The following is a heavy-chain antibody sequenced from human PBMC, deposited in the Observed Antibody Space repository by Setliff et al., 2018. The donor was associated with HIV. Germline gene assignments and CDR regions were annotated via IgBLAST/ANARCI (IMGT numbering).Heavy chain of an antibody. D-gene: IGHD3-3*01. CDR2: IRYDGSNK. CDR1: GFTFSSYG. V-gene: IGHV3-30*02. J-gene: IGHJ4*02. Sequence: PGESLKISCAASGFTFSSYGMHWVRQAPGKGLEWVAFIRYDGSNKYYADSVKGRFTISRDNSKNTLYLQMNSLRAEDTAVYYCAKDKWYHNFWSGYYLDYWGQGTLVTVSS. CDR3: AKDKWYHNFWSGYYLDY.